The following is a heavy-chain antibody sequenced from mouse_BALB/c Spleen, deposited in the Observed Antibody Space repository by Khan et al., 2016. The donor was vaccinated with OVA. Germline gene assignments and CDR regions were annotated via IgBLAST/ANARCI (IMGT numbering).Heavy chain of an antibody. Sequence: QVQLQESGPELAQPGASVKMSCKASGYTFTTYWMHWVKQRPGKGLEWIGYIDPSTGYTENNQKFKDKATLTTDKSSSTAYMQLSRLTSEDAADYYCAKRGQDGVFAYWGQGTLVTVSA. V-gene: IGHV1-7*01. CDR2: IDPSTGYT. CDR1: GYTFTTYW. J-gene: IGHJ3*01. D-gene: IGHD1-1*02. CDR3: AKRGQDGVFAY.